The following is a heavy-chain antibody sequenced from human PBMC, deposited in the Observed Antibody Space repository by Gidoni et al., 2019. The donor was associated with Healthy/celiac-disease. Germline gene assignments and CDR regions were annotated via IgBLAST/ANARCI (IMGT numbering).Heavy chain of an antibody. D-gene: IGHD3-10*01. CDR2: ISSSSSTI. CDR3: AREETSGSYYFDY. J-gene: IGHJ4*02. Sequence: EVQLVESGGGLVPPGGSLRLSCAASGFTFSSYSMNWVRQAPGKGLEWVSYISSSSSTIYYADSVKGRFTISRDHAKNSLYLQMNSLRDEDTAVYYCAREETSGSYYFDYWGQGTLVTVSS. CDR1: GFTFSSYS. V-gene: IGHV3-48*02.